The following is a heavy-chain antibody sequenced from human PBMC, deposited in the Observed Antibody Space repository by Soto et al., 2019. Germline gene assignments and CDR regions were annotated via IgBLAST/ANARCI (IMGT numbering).Heavy chain of an antibody. Sequence: QVHLQQSGPALVKPSQTLSLTCAISGDSVSSNTAAWNWIRSSPSRGLEWLGRTYYRSNWRHDYAVSVKSLITVNPDTSKNHFSLQLNSVTPDDTAVYYCARGVAGSGFDLWGQGTLVTVAS. D-gene: IGHD6-19*01. CDR2: TYYRSNWRH. CDR3: ARGVAGSGFDL. J-gene: IGHJ4*02. V-gene: IGHV6-1*01. CDR1: GDSVSSNTAA.